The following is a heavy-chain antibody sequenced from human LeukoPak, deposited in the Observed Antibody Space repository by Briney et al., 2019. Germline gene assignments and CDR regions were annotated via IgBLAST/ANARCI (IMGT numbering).Heavy chain of an antibody. Sequence: GGSLRLSCAASGFTFSNYRMQWVRQVPGKGLVWVSRISSDGGTTDYADSVKGRFTISRDNAKKTLYLQMNSLRADDTAVYYCARDRGYGALDYWGRGTLITVSS. CDR2: ISSDGGTT. D-gene: IGHD5-12*01. V-gene: IGHV3-74*01. J-gene: IGHJ4*02. CDR3: ARDRGYGALDY. CDR1: GFTFSNYR.